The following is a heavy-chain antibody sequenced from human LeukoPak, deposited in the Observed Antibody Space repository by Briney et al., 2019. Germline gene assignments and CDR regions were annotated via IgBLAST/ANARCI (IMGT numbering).Heavy chain of an antibody. D-gene: IGHD6-19*01. V-gene: IGHV1-18*01. CDR1: GYTLTSYG. Sequence: GASVKVSCKASGYTLTSYGISWVRQAPGQGLEWMGWISAYNGNTNYAQKLQGRVTMTTDTSTSTAYMELRSLRSDDTAVYYCARGLYSSGWYPSDYWGQGTLVTVSP. CDR3: ARGLYSSGWYPSDY. CDR2: ISAYNGNT. J-gene: IGHJ4*02.